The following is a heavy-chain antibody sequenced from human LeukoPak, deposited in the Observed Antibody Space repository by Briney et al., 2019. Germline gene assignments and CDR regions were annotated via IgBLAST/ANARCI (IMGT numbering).Heavy chain of an antibody. CDR3: ARVGYCSSSSCYV. Sequence: GGSLRLSCAASGFTFSNYWIHWVRQAPGKGLVWVSGINSDGSSTSYADSVKGRFTISRDNAKNTLYLQMNSLRAEDTAAYYCARVGYCSSSSCYVWGQGTLVTVSS. V-gene: IGHV3-74*01. J-gene: IGHJ4*02. CDR1: GFTFSNYW. CDR2: INSDGSST. D-gene: IGHD2-2*03.